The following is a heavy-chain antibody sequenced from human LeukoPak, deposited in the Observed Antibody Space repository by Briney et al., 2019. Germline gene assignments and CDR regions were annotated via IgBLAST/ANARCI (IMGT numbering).Heavy chain of an antibody. CDR3: ARGPHTSSWYKHAFDI. D-gene: IGHD6-13*01. Sequence: SVKVSCKASGGTFNNFAICWVRQAPGQGLEWMGGIFPVFGTSTYAQKFQGRVTITADESTRTAHMELSSPRSDDTAVYYCARGPHTSSWYKHAFDIWAQGTMVTVSS. CDR2: IFPVFGTS. J-gene: IGHJ3*02. CDR1: GGTFNNFA. V-gene: IGHV1-69*01.